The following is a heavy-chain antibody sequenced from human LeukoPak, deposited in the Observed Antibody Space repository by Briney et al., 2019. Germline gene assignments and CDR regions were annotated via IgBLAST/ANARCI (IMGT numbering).Heavy chain of an antibody. D-gene: IGHD2-21*01. V-gene: IGHV3-48*01. CDR1: GFTFSSSS. J-gene: IGHJ4*02. Sequence: PGGSLRLSCAASGFTFSSSSMNWVRQAPEKGLEWVSYISTSGGTIYYADSVKGRFTISRGNAKNSLYPQMDSLRAEDTAVYYCARHIPFDCWGQGTLVTVSS. CDR3: ARHIPFDC. CDR2: ISTSGGTI.